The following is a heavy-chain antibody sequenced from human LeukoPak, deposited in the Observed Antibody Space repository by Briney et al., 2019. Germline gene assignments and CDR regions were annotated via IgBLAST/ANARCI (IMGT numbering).Heavy chain of an antibody. V-gene: IGHV3-30*04. D-gene: IGHD6-13*01. CDR2: ISYDGSNK. CDR1: GFTFSSYA. Sequence: GRSLRLSCAASGFTFSSYAMHWVRQAPGKGLEWMAVISYDGSNKYYADSVKGRFTISRDNSKNTLYLQMNSLRAEDTAVYYCARDRYSSSCFDYWGQGTLVTVSS. J-gene: IGHJ4*02. CDR3: ARDRYSSSCFDY.